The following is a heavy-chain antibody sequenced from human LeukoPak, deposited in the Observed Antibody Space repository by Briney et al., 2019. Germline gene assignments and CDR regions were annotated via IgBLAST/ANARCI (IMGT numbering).Heavy chain of an antibody. J-gene: IGHJ2*01. D-gene: IGHD2-21*02. Sequence: GGSLRLSCAASGFTFDDYAMHWVRQAPGKGLEWVSLISGDGGSTYYAASVKGRFTISRDNSKNSLYLQMNSLRTEDTALYYCAKDKVGGDWAWYFDLWGRGTLVTVSS. CDR2: ISGDGGST. CDR3: AKDKVGGDWAWYFDL. V-gene: IGHV3-43*02. CDR1: GFTFDDYA.